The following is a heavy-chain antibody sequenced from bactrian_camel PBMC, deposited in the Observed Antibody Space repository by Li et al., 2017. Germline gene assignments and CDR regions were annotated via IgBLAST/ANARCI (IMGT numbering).Heavy chain of an antibody. J-gene: IGHJ4*01. CDR3: NIGLCGTWPPGQGNY. Sequence: DVQLVESGGGSVQAGGSLKLSCAASGYTAKTCSWNWYRQSPGKGRELVSSLFANVGTYYHDSVKGRFTFAQGNTENAVSLQMNSLKPEDTATYYCNIGLCGTWPPGQGNYWGQGTQVTVS. V-gene: IGHV3S10*01. CDR1: GYTAKTCS. D-gene: IGHD5*01. CDR2: LFANVGT.